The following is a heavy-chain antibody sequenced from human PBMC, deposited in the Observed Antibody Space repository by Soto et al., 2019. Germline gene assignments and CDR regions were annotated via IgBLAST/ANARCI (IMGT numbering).Heavy chain of an antibody. J-gene: IGHJ4*02. CDR2: IYYSGST. D-gene: IGHD6-19*01. V-gene: IGHV4-31*03. Sequence: SETLSLTCTVSGGSISSGDYYWSWIRQHPGKGLEWIGYIYYSGSTYYNPSLKSRVTISVDTSKNQFSLKLSSVTAADTAVYYCARGRSSGYYYFDYWGQGTLVTVSS. CDR3: ARGRSSGYYYFDY. CDR1: GGSISSGDYY.